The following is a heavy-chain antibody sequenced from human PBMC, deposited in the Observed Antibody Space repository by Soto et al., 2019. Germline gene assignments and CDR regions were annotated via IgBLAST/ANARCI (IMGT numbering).Heavy chain of an antibody. J-gene: IGHJ6*02. CDR1: GGSISSYY. Sequence: QVKLQESGPGLVKPSETLSLTCTVSGGSISSYYWSWIRQPPGKGLEWIGYIYYSGSTNYNPSLKSRVTISVDTSKNQFSLKLSSVTAADTAVYYCARDSCSGGSCPYDYGMDVWGQGTTVTVSS. D-gene: IGHD2-15*01. CDR3: ARDSCSGGSCPYDYGMDV. V-gene: IGHV4-59*01. CDR2: IYYSGST.